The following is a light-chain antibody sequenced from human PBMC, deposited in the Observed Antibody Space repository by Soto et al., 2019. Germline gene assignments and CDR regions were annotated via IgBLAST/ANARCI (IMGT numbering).Light chain of an antibody. Sequence: QSALTQPPSASGTPGQRVTISCSGSSSNIGGNTVNWYQQLPGTAPKLLIYNNNQRPSGVPDRFSGSKSGTSASLAISGLQSEDEADYYCATWDDSRNKDFGTGTKVTVL. V-gene: IGLV1-44*01. CDR3: ATWDDSRNKD. J-gene: IGLJ1*01. CDR2: NNN. CDR1: SSNIGGNT.